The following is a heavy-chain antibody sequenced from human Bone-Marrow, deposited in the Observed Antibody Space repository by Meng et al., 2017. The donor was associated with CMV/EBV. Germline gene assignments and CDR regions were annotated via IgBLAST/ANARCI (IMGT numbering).Heavy chain of an antibody. CDR1: GFTFSSYG. Sequence: GESLKISCAASGFTFSSYGMSWVRQAPGKGLEWVSAISGSGGSKYYADSVKGRFTISRDNSKNTLYLQMNSLRAEDTAVYYCARVKWQLVRGALDNWGQGTLVTVSS. J-gene: IGHJ4*02. CDR2: ISGSGGSK. CDR3: ARVKWQLVRGALDN. D-gene: IGHD6-6*01. V-gene: IGHV3-23*01.